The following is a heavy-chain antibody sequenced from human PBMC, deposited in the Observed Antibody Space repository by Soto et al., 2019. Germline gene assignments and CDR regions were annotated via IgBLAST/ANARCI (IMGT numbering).Heavy chain of an antibody. CDR3: ARGPAPTDTAMPDCDY. CDR2: INHSGST. D-gene: IGHD5-18*01. J-gene: IGHJ4*02. V-gene: IGHV4-34*01. CDR1: GGSFVGYY. Sequence: SATLSLTCAVYGGSFVGYYCILSRQPAFKWLEWIVEINHSGSTNYNPSLKSRVTISVDTSKNQFYLKLSSETAADTAVYYCARGPAPTDTAMPDCDYWGQGTLVTVSS.